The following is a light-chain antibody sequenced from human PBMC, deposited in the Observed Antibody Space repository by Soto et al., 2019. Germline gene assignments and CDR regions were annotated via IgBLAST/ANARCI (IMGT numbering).Light chain of an antibody. J-gene: IGLJ1*01. CDR3: SSYTTSNTRQIV. CDR2: DVS. Sequence: SVLPQPASVSGSPGQSITISCTGTSSDVGGYNYVSWYQHHPGKAPKLIIYDVSNRPSGVSNRFSGSTSGNTASLTISGLQPEDEADYYCSSYTTSNTRQIVFGTGTKVTVL. V-gene: IGLV2-14*03. CDR1: SSDVGGYNY.